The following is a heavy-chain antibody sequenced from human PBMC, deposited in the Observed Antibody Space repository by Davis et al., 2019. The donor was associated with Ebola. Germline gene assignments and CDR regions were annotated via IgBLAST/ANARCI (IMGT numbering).Heavy chain of an antibody. D-gene: IGHD6-13*01. CDR2: ISSSSSTI. CDR1: GFTFSSYA. J-gene: IGHJ4*02. Sequence: GESLKISCAASGFTFSSYAMSWVRQAPGKGLEWVSYISSSSSTIYYADSVKGRFTISRDNAKNSLYLQMSSLRVEDTAVYYCARDTTVAGGGQNYWGQGTLVTVSS. V-gene: IGHV3-48*04. CDR3: ARDTTVAGGGQNY.